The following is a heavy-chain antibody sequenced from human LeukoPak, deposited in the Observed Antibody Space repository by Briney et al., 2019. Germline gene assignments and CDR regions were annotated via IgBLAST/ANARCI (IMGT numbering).Heavy chain of an antibody. J-gene: IGHJ5*02. Sequence: SVKVSCKASGGTFSSYAISWVRQAPGQGLEWMGGIIPIFGTANYAQKFQGRVTITTDESTSTAYMELSSLRSEDTAVYYCAREVVPAAIMNWFDPWGQGTLVTVSS. CDR1: GGTFSSYA. V-gene: IGHV1-69*05. D-gene: IGHD2-2*02. CDR3: AREVVPAAIMNWFDP. CDR2: IIPIFGTA.